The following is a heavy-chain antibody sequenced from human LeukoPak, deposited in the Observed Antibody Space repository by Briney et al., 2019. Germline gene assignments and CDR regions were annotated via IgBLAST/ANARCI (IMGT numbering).Heavy chain of an antibody. CDR1: GFTFDDYA. Sequence: RTGGSLRLSCAASGFTFDDYAMHWVRQAPGKGLEWVSGISWNSGSIGYADSVKGRFTISRDNAKNSLYLQMNSLRAEDTALYYCAKDIGPLPRDAFDIWGQGTMVTVSS. J-gene: IGHJ3*02. V-gene: IGHV3-9*01. CDR2: ISWNSGSI. CDR3: AKDIGPLPRDAFDI.